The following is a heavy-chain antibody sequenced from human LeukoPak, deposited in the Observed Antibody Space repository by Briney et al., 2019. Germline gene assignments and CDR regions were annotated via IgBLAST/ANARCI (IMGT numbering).Heavy chain of an antibody. J-gene: IGHJ6*03. CDR2: IYYSGST. CDR3: ARADYGGTYYYYYYMDV. D-gene: IGHD4-23*01. Sequence: SETLSLTCTVSGGSISSYYWSCIRQPPGKGLEWIGYIYYSGSTNYNPSLKSRVTISVDTSKNQFSLKLSSVTAADTAAYYCARADYGGTYYYYYYMDVWGKGTTVTVS. CDR1: GGSISSYY. V-gene: IGHV4-59*01.